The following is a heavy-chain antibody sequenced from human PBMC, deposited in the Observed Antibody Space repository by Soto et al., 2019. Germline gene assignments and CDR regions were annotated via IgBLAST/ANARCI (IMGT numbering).Heavy chain of an antibody. CDR3: SADHPHLAMGWPV. V-gene: IGHV1-58*02. Sequence: QLQLVQSAAEVREPGTSVRVSCRASGFDFGSFGIQFLRQTRGRGLECIGWIVVVSGSTNYARQFEGCVATSREMSSSTAYLDLYVLTSDGTAVYFCSADHPHLAMGWPVWGQGTTVTVSS. CDR1: GFDFGSFG. D-gene: IGHD1-26*01. J-gene: IGHJ6*02. CDR2: IVVVSGST.